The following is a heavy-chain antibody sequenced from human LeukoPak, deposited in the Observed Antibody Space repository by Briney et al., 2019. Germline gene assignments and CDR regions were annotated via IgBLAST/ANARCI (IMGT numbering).Heavy chain of an antibody. CDR3: ARDLEAAGLFDN. J-gene: IGHJ4*02. Sequence: PGGSLRLSCTASGFTFSSYSMNWVRQAPGKGLEWVSSISSSSSYIYYADSVKGRFTISRDNAKNSLYLQMNSLRAEDTAVYPCARDLEAAGLFDNWGQGTLVTVSS. D-gene: IGHD6-13*01. CDR2: ISSSSSYI. CDR1: GFTFSSYS. V-gene: IGHV3-21*01.